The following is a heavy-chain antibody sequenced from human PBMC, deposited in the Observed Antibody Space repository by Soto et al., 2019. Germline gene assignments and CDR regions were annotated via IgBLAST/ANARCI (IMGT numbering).Heavy chain of an antibody. V-gene: IGHV3-33*01. CDR2: IWYDGSNK. CDR3: ARDPPHSSGCIDY. CDR1: GFTFSSYG. D-gene: IGHD3-22*01. J-gene: IGHJ4*02. Sequence: GVSLRLSCAASGFTFSSYGMHWVRQAPGKGLEWVAVIWYDGSNKYYADSVKGRFTISRDNSKNTLYLQMNSLRAEDTAVYYCARDPPHSSGCIDYWGQGTLVTVSS.